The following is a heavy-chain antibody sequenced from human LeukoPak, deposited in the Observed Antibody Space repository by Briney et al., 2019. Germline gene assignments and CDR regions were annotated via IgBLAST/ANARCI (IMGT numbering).Heavy chain of an antibody. CDR1: GVSFSGYY. V-gene: IGHV4-34*01. CDR3: ARGGEYYDFWSGYYAFDY. J-gene: IGHJ4*02. D-gene: IGHD3-3*01. CDR2: INHSGST. Sequence: SETLSLTCAVYGVSFSGYYWSWIRQPPGKGLEWIGEINHSGSTNYNPSLKSRVTISVDTSKNQFSLKLSSVTAADTAVYYCARGGEYYDFWSGYYAFDYWGQGTLVTVSS.